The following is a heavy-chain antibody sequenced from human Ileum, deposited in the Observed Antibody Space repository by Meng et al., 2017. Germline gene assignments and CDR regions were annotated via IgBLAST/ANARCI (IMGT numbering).Heavy chain of an antibody. CDR1: GFKFSRYW. Sequence: GESLKISCAASGFKFSRYWFSWVRQAPGKGLEWVANIKNDGSEKYYVESVKGRFTISRDNSKNTVYLQMNSLRVEDSAVYFCARDGQEMAPYAMDAWGQGTTVTVSS. CDR3: ARDGQEMAPYAMDA. D-gene: IGHD5-24*01. J-gene: IGHJ6*01. V-gene: IGHV3-7*01. CDR2: IKNDGSEK.